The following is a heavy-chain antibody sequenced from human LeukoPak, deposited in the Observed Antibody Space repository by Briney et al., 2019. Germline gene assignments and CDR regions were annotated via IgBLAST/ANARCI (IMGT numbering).Heavy chain of an antibody. CDR3: AKAGYCSGGRCLGY. CDR1: GFTFDDYA. CDR2: ISWNSGSI. Sequence: GGSLRLSCAASGFTFDDYAMHWVRQAPGKGLEWVSGISWNSGSIGYADSVKGRFTISRDNAKNSLYLQMNSLRAEDTALYYCAKAGYCSGGRCLGYWGQGTLVTVSS. J-gene: IGHJ4*02. V-gene: IGHV3-9*01. D-gene: IGHD2-15*01.